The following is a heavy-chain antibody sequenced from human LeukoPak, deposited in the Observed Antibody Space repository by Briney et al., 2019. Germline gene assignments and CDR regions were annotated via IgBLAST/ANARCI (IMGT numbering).Heavy chain of an antibody. J-gene: IGHJ5*02. CDR2: ISSSGSTI. D-gene: IGHD3-3*01. CDR3: AREVLLEWLSKSWFDP. V-gene: IGHV3-11*01. Sequence: PGGSLRLSCAASGFTFSDYYMSWIRQAPGEGLEWVSYISSSGSTIYYADSVKGRFTISRDNAKNSLYLQMNSLRAEDTAVYYCAREVLLEWLSKSWFDPWGQGTLVTVSS. CDR1: GFTFSDYY.